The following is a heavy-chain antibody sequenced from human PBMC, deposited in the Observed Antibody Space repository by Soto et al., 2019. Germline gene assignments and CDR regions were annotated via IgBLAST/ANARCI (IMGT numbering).Heavy chain of an antibody. V-gene: IGHV3-23*01. D-gene: IGHD3-22*01. CDR1: GFTFSSYT. Sequence: GGSLRLSCTASGFTFSSYTMSWVRQAPGKGLDWVSGVTSAGTTYYADSVKGRFTISRDNSKNTVYLQMNGLRAEDTALYYRTKGRSMIPGFSKPDQWGQGTPVTVSS. CDR3: TKGRSMIPGFSKPDQ. CDR2: VTSAGTT. J-gene: IGHJ5*02.